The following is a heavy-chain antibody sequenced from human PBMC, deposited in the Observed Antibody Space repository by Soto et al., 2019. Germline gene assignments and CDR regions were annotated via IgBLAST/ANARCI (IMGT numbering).Heavy chain of an antibody. CDR1: GLIFSIFS. Sequence: GGSRRLSCAASGLIFSIFSMSWVRQAPGKGLEWISYVNAAANDIYYTDSVRGRFTISRDNAKNSLYLQMNSLRDDDTAVYYCVRDRMCEQWLGPHDPYEIRGQGAVDTVSS. CDR3: VRDRMCEQWLGPHDPYEI. V-gene: IGHV3-48*02. CDR2: VNAAANDI. J-gene: IGHJ3*02. D-gene: IGHD6-19*01.